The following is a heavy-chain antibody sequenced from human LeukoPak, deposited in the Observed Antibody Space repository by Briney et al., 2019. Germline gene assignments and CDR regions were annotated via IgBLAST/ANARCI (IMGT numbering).Heavy chain of an antibody. J-gene: IGHJ1*01. CDR1: GFIFSDFW. Sequence: PGGSLRLSRAASGFIFSDFWMHYVREAPGRGLVWVARVNTQGTGTESVDPVKGRFTISKDNAQNTLFLQLNRLTVHDTRVLYFVRDWDVVASHWGQGTLVTVSS. D-gene: IGHD5-12*01. CDR2: VNTQGTGT. V-gene: IGHV3-74*03. CDR3: VRDWDVVASH.